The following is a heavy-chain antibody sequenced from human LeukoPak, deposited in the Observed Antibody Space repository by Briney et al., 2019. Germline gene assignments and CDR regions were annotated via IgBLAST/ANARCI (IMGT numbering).Heavy chain of an antibody. J-gene: IGHJ4*02. CDR2: IIPIFGTA. V-gene: IGHV1-69*13. CDR1: GGTFSSYA. D-gene: IGHD4-11*01. CDR3: ARRRALNYSNYYFDY. Sequence: SVKVSCKASGGTFSSYAISWVRQAPGQGLEWMGGIIPIFGTANYAQKFQGRVTITADESTSTAYMELSSLRSEDTAVYYCARRRALNYSNYYFDYWGQGTLVTVSS.